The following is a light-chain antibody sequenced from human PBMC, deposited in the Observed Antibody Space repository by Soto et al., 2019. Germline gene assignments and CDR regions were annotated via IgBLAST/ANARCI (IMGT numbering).Light chain of an antibody. V-gene: IGKV3-15*01. CDR3: QQYNSYSWT. Sequence: EIVMAQSPATRSVSPLEISTLSCRAGQSVISNLAWYQQKPGQAPRLLIYGASNRATGIPARFSGSGSGTEFTLTISSVQPDDIATYSCQQYNSYSWTFGQGTKVDIK. CDR2: GAS. CDR1: QSVISN. J-gene: IGKJ1*01.